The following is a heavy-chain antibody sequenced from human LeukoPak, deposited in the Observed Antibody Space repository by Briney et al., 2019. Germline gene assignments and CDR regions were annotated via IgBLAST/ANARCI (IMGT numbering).Heavy chain of an antibody. D-gene: IGHD3-10*01. CDR1: GFTFSSYA. Sequence: GSLRLSCAASGFTFSSYAMSWVRQAPGKGLEWVSAISGSGGSTYYADSVKGRFTISRDNSKNTLYLQMNSLRAEDTAVYYCAKITMVRGVFDYWGQGTLVTVSS. J-gene: IGHJ4*02. CDR2: ISGSGGST. V-gene: IGHV3-23*01. CDR3: AKITMVRGVFDY.